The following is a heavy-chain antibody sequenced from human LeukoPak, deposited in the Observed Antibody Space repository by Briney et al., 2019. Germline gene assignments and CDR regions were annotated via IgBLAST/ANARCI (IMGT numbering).Heavy chain of an antibody. CDR3: ARVPPSAHHLLSSDY. J-gene: IGHJ4*02. V-gene: IGHV1-18*04. D-gene: IGHD2-2*01. CDR1: GYTFTNYG. Sequence: ASLMVSCKASGYTFTNYGISWVRQAPGQGLEWMAWISANNGETRYAQNFQGRVTMTTDTSTSTAYVELRSLRSDDTAVYYCARVPPSAHHLLSSDYWGQGTQVTVSS. CDR2: ISANNGET.